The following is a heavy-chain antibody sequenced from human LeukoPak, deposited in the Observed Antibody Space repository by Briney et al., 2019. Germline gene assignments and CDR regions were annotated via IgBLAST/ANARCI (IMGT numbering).Heavy chain of an antibody. Sequence: SETLSLTCAVYGVSFSGYYWSWIRQPPGKGLEWIGEINHSGSTNYNPSLKSRVTISVDTSKNQFSLKLSSVTAADTAVYYCATLGAYSSSYYWGRGTLVTVSS. CDR1: GVSFSGYY. CDR2: INHSGST. V-gene: IGHV4-34*01. CDR3: ATLGAYSSSYY. J-gene: IGHJ4*02. D-gene: IGHD6-6*01.